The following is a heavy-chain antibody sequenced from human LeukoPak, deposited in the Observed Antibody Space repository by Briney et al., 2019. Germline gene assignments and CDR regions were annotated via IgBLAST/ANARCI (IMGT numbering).Heavy chain of an antibody. CDR3: ARSRIAAAGTVWYYYYYGMDV. Sequence: GESLKISCKGSGYSFTSYWIGWVRQMPGKGLERMGIIYPGDSDTRYSPSFQGQVTISADKSISTAYLQWSSLKASDTAMYYCARSRIAAAGTVWYYYYYGMDVWGQGTTVTVSS. CDR2: IYPGDSDT. CDR1: GYSFTSYW. D-gene: IGHD6-13*01. V-gene: IGHV5-51*01. J-gene: IGHJ6*02.